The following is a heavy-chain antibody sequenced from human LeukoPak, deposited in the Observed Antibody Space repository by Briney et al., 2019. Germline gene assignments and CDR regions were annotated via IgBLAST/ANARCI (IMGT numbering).Heavy chain of an antibody. V-gene: IGHV3-53*01. D-gene: IGHD6-19*01. CDR2: IYRSGGT. J-gene: IGHJ4*02. CDR3: ARDSNGPAF. Sequence: GGSLRLSCAASGFTVTDNYMSWVRQAPGKGLEWVSVIYRSGGTFYSDSVKGRFTISRDFSRNTLYLQMNSLRADGTAVYYCARDSNGPAFWGQGTLVTVSS. CDR1: GFTVTDNY.